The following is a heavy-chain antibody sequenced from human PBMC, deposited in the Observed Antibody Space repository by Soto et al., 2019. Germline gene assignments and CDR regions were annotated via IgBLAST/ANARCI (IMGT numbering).Heavy chain of an antibody. CDR1: GFTFSSYA. CDR2: ITGSGGST. D-gene: IGHD3-9*01. V-gene: IGHV3-23*01. J-gene: IGHJ6*02. Sequence: PGGSLRLACAASGFTFSSYAMSWVRQAPGKGLEWVSSITGSGGSTYNADSVKGRFTISRDNSENTLYLQMNSLRAEDTAVYYCAKEYSDFLTAFDGPLNTYYDYSSMDVWGQGPTVTVSS. CDR3: AKEYSDFLTAFDGPLNTYYDYSSMDV.